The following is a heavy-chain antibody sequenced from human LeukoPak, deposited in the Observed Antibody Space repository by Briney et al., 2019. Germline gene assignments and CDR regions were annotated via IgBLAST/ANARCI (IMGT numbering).Heavy chain of an antibody. J-gene: IGHJ4*02. CDR2: ITDSGGST. CDR1: GFTCSSYA. D-gene: IGHD2-8*01. CDR3: SRGSKYAFDY. V-gene: IGHV3-23*01. Sequence: PGALLIPSCAAAGFTCSSYAMSWVRQAPGKGLEWVSAITDSGGSTFYADSVKGRFTISRDNSENTLYLQMNSLRDEDTAVYYCSRGSKYAFDYWGQGTLVTVSS.